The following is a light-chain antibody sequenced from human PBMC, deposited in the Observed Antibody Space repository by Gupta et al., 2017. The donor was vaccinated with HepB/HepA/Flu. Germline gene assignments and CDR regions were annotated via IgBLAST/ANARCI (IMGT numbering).Light chain of an antibody. CDR3: QSFDSGPTV. CDR2: GDT. V-gene: IGLV1-40*01. CDR1: TSNIGAGFA. J-gene: IGLJ3*02. Sequence: KQPPSVSGSPGQTVTISCTGSTSNIGAGFAVNWYQQLPGTAPKLLIFGDTNRPSGVPERFSASKSGSSASLAITGLQVEDEGSYYCQSFDSGPTVFGGGTKLTVL.